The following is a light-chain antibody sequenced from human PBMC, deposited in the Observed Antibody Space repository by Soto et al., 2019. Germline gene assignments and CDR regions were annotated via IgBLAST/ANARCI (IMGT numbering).Light chain of an antibody. CDR1: SGHSNYA. CDR2: VNSGGSH. Sequence: QHVLTQSPSASASLGASVKLTCTLSSGHSNYAIAWHQQQPEKGPRYLMKVNSGGSHIKGDGIPDRFSGSSSGAERYLFISSLQSEDEADYYCQTWGTGSAFVVFGGGTQLTVL. J-gene: IGLJ7*01. V-gene: IGLV4-69*01. CDR3: QTWGTGSAFVV.